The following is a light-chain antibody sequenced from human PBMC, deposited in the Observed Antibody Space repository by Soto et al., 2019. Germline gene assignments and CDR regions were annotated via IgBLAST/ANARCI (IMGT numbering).Light chain of an antibody. V-gene: IGLV2-23*03. Sequence: HSVLTQPASVSGSPGQSITISCTGTSSDVGSYNLVSWYRQHPGKAPKLMIYEGSSRPSGVSNRFSGSKSGNTASLTISGLQAEDEADYYCCSYASSSTFWVFGGGTKLTVL. J-gene: IGLJ3*02. CDR2: EGS. CDR1: SSDVGSYNL. CDR3: CSYASSSTFWV.